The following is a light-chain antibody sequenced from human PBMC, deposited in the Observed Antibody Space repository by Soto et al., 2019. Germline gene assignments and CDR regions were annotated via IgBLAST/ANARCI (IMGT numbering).Light chain of an antibody. V-gene: IGKV1-5*01. Sequence: IQMTQSPSTLSASVGYRVTVTFRASQSISTWLAWYQQKPGKAPKVLIFDASSLESGVPSRFSGSGSGTDFTLSISSLQPDDFATYYCHQYNSYWTFGHGAKV. CDR1: QSISTW. J-gene: IGKJ1*01. CDR3: HQYNSYWT. CDR2: DAS.